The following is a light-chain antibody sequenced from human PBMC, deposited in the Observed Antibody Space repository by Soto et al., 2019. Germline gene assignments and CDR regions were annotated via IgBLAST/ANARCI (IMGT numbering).Light chain of an antibody. CDR3: QHHSNRPPIT. Sequence: EIFLTQYPAPLSFSPWGVATLSCEVSHFIGNSLAWYQQRPGQAPRLLIHDASDRATDIPGRFSGSGSGTDFTPTISSLEPEDFAIYYCQHHSNRPPITFGQGTRLEI. J-gene: IGKJ5*01. V-gene: IGKV3-11*01. CDR1: HFIGNS. CDR2: DAS.